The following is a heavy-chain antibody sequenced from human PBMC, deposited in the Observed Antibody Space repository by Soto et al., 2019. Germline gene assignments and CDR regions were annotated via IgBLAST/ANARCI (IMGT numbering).Heavy chain of an antibody. Sequence: SETLSLTCAVSGGSISSSNWWSWVRQPPGKGLEWIGEIYHSGSTNYNPSLKSRVTISVDKSKNQFSLKLSSVTAADTAVYYCTRTRHYYYYGMDVWGQGTTVTVPS. CDR3: TRTRHYYYYGMDV. J-gene: IGHJ6*02. CDR1: GGSISSSNW. V-gene: IGHV4-4*02. CDR2: IYHSGST.